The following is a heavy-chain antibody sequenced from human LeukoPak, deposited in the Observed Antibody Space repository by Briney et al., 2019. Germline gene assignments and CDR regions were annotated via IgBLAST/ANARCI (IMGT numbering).Heavy chain of an antibody. J-gene: IGHJ4*02. V-gene: IGHV3-21*01. CDR2: ISSSSSYI. CDR1: GFTFSTYT. Sequence: GGSLRLSCAASGFTFSTYTMNWVRQAPGKGLEWVSSISSSSSYIYYADSVKGRFTISRDNAKNSLYLQMNSLRAEDTAVYYCSRDTVPYSSSLIDYWGQGTLVTVSS. D-gene: IGHD6-13*01. CDR3: SRDTVPYSSSLIDY.